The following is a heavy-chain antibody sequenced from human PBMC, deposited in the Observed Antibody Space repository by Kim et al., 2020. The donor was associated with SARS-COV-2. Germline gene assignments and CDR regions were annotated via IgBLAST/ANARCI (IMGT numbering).Heavy chain of an antibody. Sequence: DSVKGRFTLSRDNTKNTLYLQMNSLRAEDTAVYYCAKPGKAVAPLGLFDYWGQGTLVTVSS. V-gene: IGHV3-23*01. J-gene: IGHJ4*02. D-gene: IGHD6-19*01. CDR3: AKPGKAVAPLGLFDY.